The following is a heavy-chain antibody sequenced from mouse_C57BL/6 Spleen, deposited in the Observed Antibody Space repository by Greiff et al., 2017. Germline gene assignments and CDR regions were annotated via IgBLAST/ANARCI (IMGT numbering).Heavy chain of an antibody. Sequence: QVQLQQPGAELVKPGASVKLSCKASGYTFTSYWMHWVKQRPGQGLEWIGMIHPNSGSTNYNEKFKSKATLTVDKSSSTAYMQLSSLTSEDSAVYYCARGAYDYDAPFAYWGQGTLVTVSA. CDR2: IHPNSGST. J-gene: IGHJ3*01. D-gene: IGHD2-4*01. CDR3: ARGAYDYDAPFAY. CDR1: GYTFTSYW. V-gene: IGHV1-64*01.